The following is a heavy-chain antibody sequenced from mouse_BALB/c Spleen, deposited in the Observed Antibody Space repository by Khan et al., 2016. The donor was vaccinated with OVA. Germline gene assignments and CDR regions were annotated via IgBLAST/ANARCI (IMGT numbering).Heavy chain of an antibody. Sequence: VQLKQSGPELVNPGASVKISCKASGYSFTGYFMNWVMQSHGKSLEWIGRINPHIGETFYNQKFKGKATLTVDESSSTAHMELRSLASEDSAVYYCARIYGSDFDYWGQGTTLTVSS. CDR2: INPHIGET. D-gene: IGHD1-1*01. CDR3: ARIYGSDFDY. J-gene: IGHJ2*01. CDR1: GYSFTGYF. V-gene: IGHV1-20*02.